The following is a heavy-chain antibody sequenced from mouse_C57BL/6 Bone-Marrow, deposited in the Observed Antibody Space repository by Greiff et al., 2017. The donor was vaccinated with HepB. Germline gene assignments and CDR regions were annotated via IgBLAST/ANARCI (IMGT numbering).Heavy chain of an antibody. D-gene: IGHD2-4*01. CDR2: IDPSDSYT. J-gene: IGHJ2*01. V-gene: IGHV1-69*01. CDR1: GYTFTSYW. Sequence: QVQLQQPGAELVMPGASVKLSCKASGYTFTSYWMHWVKQRPGQGLEWIGEIDPSDSYTNYNQKFKGKSTLTVDKSSSTAYMQLSSLTSEDSAVYYCARSPYYDYDYWGQGTTLTVSS. CDR3: ARSPYYDYDY.